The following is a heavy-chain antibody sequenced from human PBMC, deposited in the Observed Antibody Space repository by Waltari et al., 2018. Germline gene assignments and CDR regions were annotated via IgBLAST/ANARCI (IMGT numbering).Heavy chain of an antibody. CDR2: IYYTGST. CDR1: CGSISGFY. V-gene: IGHV4-59*01. J-gene: IGHJ5*02. Sequence: QVQLQESGPSLLKPSETLCLICTVSCGSISGFYWSWVRQPTGKGLDWIGYIYYTGSTNFNPSLKSRVTMSVDTSKNQFSLKLSSVTAADTAFYYCARGGGGDWEWFDPWGQGTLVTVSS. D-gene: IGHD2-21*02. CDR3: ARGGGGDWEWFDP.